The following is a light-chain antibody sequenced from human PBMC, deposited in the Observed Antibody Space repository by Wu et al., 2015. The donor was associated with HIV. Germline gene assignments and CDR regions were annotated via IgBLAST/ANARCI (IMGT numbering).Light chain of an antibody. J-gene: IGKJ5*01. CDR2: NAS. Sequence: EIVLTQSPATLSLSPGDRATLSCRASQSIGNSLAWYQQKPGQTPRLLFFNASNRATGIPPRFSGRGSGTDFTLTISSLEAEDIAVYYCQYRTTFGRGTRLESK. CDR3: QYRTT. CDR1: QSIGNS. V-gene: IGKV3-11*01.